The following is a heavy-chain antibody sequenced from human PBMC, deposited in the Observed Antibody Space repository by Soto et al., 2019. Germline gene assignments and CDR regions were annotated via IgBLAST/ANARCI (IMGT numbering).Heavy chain of an antibody. Sequence: SETLSLTCTVSGGSISSSSYYWGWIRQPPGKGLEWIGSIYYSGSTYYNPSLKSRVTISVDTSKNQFSLKLSSVTAADTAVYYCARAIAAAGWGAIDYWGQGTLVTVSS. CDR2: IYYSGST. CDR1: GGSISSSSYY. CDR3: ARAIAAAGWGAIDY. J-gene: IGHJ4*02. V-gene: IGHV4-39*01. D-gene: IGHD6-13*01.